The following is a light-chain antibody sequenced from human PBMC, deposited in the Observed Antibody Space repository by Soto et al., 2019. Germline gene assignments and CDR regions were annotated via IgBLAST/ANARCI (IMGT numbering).Light chain of an antibody. J-gene: IGLJ1*01. CDR2: EVS. Sequence: TGSSSDIGDYDYVSWYQQHPGNVHKVLISEVSNRPSVVYNSFSGSKSGNTPSLTMYGLQSEDETDYYSNSYATGNTRVFGTGTKVNV. CDR1: SSDIGDYDY. CDR3: NSYATGNTRV. V-gene: IGLV2-14*01.